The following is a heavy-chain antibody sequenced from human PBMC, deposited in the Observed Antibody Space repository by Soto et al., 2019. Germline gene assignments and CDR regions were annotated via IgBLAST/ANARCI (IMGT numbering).Heavy chain of an antibody. CDR1: GFPFSSYG. D-gene: IGHD3-9*01. Sequence: GSLRLSCAASGFPFSSYGMHWVRQAPGKGLEWVAVISYDGSNKYYADSVKGRFTISRDNSKNTLYLQMNSLRAEDTTVYYCAKAPLRYFDWLVVYYFDYWGQGTLVTVSS. CDR3: AKAPLRYFDWLVVYYFDY. J-gene: IGHJ4*02. V-gene: IGHV3-30*18. CDR2: ISYDGSNK.